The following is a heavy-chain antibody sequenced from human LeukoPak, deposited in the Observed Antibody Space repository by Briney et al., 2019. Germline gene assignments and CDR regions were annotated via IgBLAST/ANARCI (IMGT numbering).Heavy chain of an antibody. CDR3: ARVAYTSGWYWFDP. J-gene: IGHJ5*02. Sequence: SETLSLTCTVSGGSISSGGYYWSWIRQLPGKGLEWIGYIYYSGSTYYNPSLKSRVTISVDTSKNQFSLMLSSVTAADTAVYYCARVAYTSGWYWFDPWGQGTLVTVSS. CDR2: IYYSGST. D-gene: IGHD6-19*01. CDR1: GGSISSGGYY. V-gene: IGHV4-31*03.